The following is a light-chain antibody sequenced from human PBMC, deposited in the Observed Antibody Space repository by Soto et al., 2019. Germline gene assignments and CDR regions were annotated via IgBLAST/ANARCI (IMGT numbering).Light chain of an antibody. V-gene: IGKV1-5*01. CDR1: QRLSNW. CDR2: DAS. Sequence: DIQMTQSPSTLSASVGDRATITCRASQRLSNWLAWYQQKPGKAPNLLIYDASSLASGVPSRFSGSRSGAEFTLTISSLQPDDFATYYCQQYDSYWSFGQGTKVDIK. J-gene: IGKJ1*01. CDR3: QQYDSYWS.